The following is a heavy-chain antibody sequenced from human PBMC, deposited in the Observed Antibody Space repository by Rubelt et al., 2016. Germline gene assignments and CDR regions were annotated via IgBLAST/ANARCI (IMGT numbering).Heavy chain of an antibody. Sequence: MHWVRQAPGQGLEWMGWINPNSGGTNYAQKFQGRVTMTRDTSISTAYMELSRLRSDDTAVYYCAREGSSSDFYFDYWGQGTLVTVSS. V-gene: IGHV1-2*02. J-gene: IGHJ4*02. CDR3: AREGSSSDFYFDY. D-gene: IGHD6-13*01. CDR2: INPNSGGT.